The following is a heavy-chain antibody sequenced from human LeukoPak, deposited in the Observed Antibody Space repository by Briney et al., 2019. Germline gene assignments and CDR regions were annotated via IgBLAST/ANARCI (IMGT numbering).Heavy chain of an antibody. Sequence: ASVKVSCKASGFTFTDYYMHWVRQAPGQGLEWMGWINPKSGDTNYVQKFQGRVTMTRDTSISTAYLQLTRLTSDDTAVYYCARDLLMVRGVLIRSIFDYWGQGSLVTVSS. D-gene: IGHD3-10*01. CDR2: INPKSGDT. J-gene: IGHJ4*02. CDR3: ARDLLMVRGVLIRSIFDY. CDR1: GFTFTDYY. V-gene: IGHV1-2*02.